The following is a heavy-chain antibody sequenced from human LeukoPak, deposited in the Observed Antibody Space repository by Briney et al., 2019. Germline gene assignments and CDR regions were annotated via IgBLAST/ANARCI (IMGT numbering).Heavy chain of an antibody. Sequence: GESLKISCKGSGYSFTSYWIGWVRQMPGKGLEWMGIIYPGDSYTRYSPSFQGQVTISADKSISTAYLQWSSLKASDTAMYYCARRSIVGATSLLGAFDTWGQGTMVTVSS. CDR1: GYSFTSYW. V-gene: IGHV5-51*01. CDR3: ARRSIVGATSLLGAFDT. CDR2: IYPGDSYT. J-gene: IGHJ3*02. D-gene: IGHD1-26*01.